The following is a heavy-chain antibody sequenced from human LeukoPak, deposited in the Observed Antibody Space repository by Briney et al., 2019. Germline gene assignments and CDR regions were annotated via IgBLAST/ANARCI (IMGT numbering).Heavy chain of an antibody. CDR1: GGSFSGYY. V-gene: IGHV4-34*01. Sequence: SETPSLTCAVSGGSFSGYYWTWIRQPPGKGLEWIGEINHSGSANYNPSLKSRVTISLDTSKNQFSLKLSSVTAADTAVYYCARGQGTVTTHWGQGTLVTVSS. CDR3: ARGQGTVTTH. J-gene: IGHJ4*02. CDR2: INHSGSA. D-gene: IGHD4-17*01.